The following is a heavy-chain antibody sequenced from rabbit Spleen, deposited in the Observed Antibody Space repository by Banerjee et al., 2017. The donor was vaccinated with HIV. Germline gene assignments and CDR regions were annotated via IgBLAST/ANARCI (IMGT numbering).Heavy chain of an antibody. CDR3: ARGQNSAGYTSDL. Sequence: QEQLVESGGDLVKPGASLTLTCTASGFTLSNYWMCWVRQAPGKGLEWIACIYTDSSGSTYYASWVNGRFTISKTSSTTVTLQVTSLTAADTATYFCARGQNSAGYTSDLWGQGTLVTVS. J-gene: IGHJ3*01. D-gene: IGHD7-1*01. V-gene: IGHV1S45*01. CDR2: IYTDSSGST. CDR1: GFTLSNYW.